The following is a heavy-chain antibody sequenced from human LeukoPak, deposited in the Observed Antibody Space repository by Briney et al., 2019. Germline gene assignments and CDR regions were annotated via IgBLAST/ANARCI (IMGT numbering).Heavy chain of an antibody. J-gene: IGHJ4*02. CDR1: GFVFSHFN. D-gene: IGHD3-16*01. CDR2: ILYEEGKR. V-gene: IGHV3-30*02. Sequence: GGSLRLSCAASGFVFSHFNMHWVRQAPGKGLEWVAFILYEEGKRSYSDSVKGRFTISRDISKRTLYLQMNGLRVEDTAVYYCAKDSATWGFDSWGQGTLVTVSS. CDR3: AKDSATWGFDS.